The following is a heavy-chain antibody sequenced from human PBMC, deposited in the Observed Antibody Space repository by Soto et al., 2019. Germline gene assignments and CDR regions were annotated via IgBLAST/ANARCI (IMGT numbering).Heavy chain of an antibody. D-gene: IGHD3-10*01. Sequence: SETLSLTCTVSGGSISSYYWSWIRQPPGKGLEWIGEINHSGSTNYNPSLKSRVTISVDTSKNQFSLKLSSVTAADTAVYYCARSSGLDPWGQGTLVTVSS. CDR2: INHSGST. J-gene: IGHJ5*02. CDR3: ARSSGLDP. V-gene: IGHV4-34*01. CDR1: GGSISSYY.